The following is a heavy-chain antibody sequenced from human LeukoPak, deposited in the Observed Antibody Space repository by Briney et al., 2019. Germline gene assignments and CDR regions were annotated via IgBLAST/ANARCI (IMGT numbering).Heavy chain of an antibody. CDR1: GGSINNSSYY. V-gene: IGHV4-39*07. CDR3: ARVALCLDY. Sequence: PSETLSPTCTVSGGSINNSSYYWGWIRQPPGKGLEWIGSIYYSGSTYYNPSLKSRVTISVDTSKNQFSLKLGSVTAADTAVYYCARVALCLDYWGQGTLVTVSS. D-gene: IGHD2-2*01. J-gene: IGHJ4*02. CDR2: IYYSGST.